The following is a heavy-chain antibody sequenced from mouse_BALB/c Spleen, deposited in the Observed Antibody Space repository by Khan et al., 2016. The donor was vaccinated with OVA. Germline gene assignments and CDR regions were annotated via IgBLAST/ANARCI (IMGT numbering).Heavy chain of an antibody. CDR2: IWADGST. D-gene: IGHD2-1*01. CDR1: GFSLTGYG. V-gene: IGHV2-6-7*01. Sequence: VELVESGPGLVAPSQSLSITCTVSGFSLTGYGVNWVRQPPGKGLEWLGMIWADGSTDYNSALISRLSISTDNSKSQAFLKMNSLQTDDTARYYCARADYGNYREAMDYWGQGTSVTVSS. J-gene: IGHJ4*01. CDR3: ARADYGNYREAMDY.